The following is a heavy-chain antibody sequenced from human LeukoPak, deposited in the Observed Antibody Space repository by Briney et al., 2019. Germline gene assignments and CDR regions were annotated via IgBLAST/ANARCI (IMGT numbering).Heavy chain of an antibody. CDR1: ALTLSKYS. CDR3: ATTSSLPDYFHF. CDR2: ITAGGSPK. D-gene: IGHD2-2*01. Sequence: GGSLRLSCEASALTLSKYSMLWLREAPGGTLEGVATITAGGSPKDYVYSVKGRFTIARDNAKKLVSLQMNILTTEDTAVYYCATTSSLPDYFHFWGQGILVTVSS. V-gene: IGHV3-7*01. J-gene: IGHJ4*02.